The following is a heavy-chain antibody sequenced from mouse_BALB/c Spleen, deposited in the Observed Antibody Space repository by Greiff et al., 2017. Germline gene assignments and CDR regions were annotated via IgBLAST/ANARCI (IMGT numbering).Heavy chain of an antibody. D-gene: IGHD2-2*01. CDR1: GFTFSSYT. V-gene: IGHV5-12-2*01. J-gene: IGHJ4*01. Sequence: EVKVEESGGGLVQPGGSLKLSCAASGFTFSSYTMSWVRQTPEKRLEWVAYISNGGGSTYYPDTVKGRFTISRDNAKNTLYLQMSSLKSEDTAMYYCARRVWLRGAMDYWGQGTSVTVSS. CDR3: ARRVWLRGAMDY. CDR2: ISNGGGST.